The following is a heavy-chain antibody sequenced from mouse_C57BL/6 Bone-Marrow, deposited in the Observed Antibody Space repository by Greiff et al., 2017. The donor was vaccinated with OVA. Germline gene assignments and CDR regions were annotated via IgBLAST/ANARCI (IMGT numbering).Heavy chain of an antibody. CDR2: INPSTGGT. D-gene: IGHD4-1*01. CDR3: ARGGTSPFAY. CDR1: GYSFTGYY. V-gene: IGHV1-42*01. Sequence: EVQGVESGPELVKPGASVKISCKASGYSFTGYYMNWVKQSPEKSLEWIGEINPSTGGTTYNQKFKAKATLTVDKSSSTAYMQLKSLTSEDSAVYYCARGGTSPFAYGGQGTLVTVSA. J-gene: IGHJ3*01.